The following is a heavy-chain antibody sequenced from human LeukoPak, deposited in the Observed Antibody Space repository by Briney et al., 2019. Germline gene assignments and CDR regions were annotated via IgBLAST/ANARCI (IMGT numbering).Heavy chain of an antibody. V-gene: IGHV4-61*02. D-gene: IGHD2-2*01. Sequence: SETLSLTCTVSGGSISSSSYYWRWIRQPAGKGLEWIGRIYTSGSTNYNPSLKSRVTMSVDTSKNQFSLKLSSVTAADTAVYYCARDRFPGYCSSTSCYLGYNWFDPWGQGTLVTVSS. J-gene: IGHJ5*02. CDR1: GGSISSSSYY. CDR3: ARDRFPGYCSSTSCYLGYNWFDP. CDR2: IYTSGST.